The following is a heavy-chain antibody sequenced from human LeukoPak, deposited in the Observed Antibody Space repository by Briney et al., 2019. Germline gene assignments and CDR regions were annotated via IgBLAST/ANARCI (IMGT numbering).Heavy chain of an antibody. V-gene: IGHV2-5*02. J-gene: IGHJ4*02. CDR2: IFWDDDK. Sequence: SGPTLANPTQPRTLTCTFPGFSLRTGAVAVTWIRRPPGKPLEWLGVIFWDDDKSYSPSLKTRLTITKDTSKNKVVLTMTNMDPADTATYYCARGILTNYYIWDYWGQGTLVTVSS. CDR3: ARGILTNYYIWDY. D-gene: IGHD3-9*01. CDR1: GFSLRTGAVA.